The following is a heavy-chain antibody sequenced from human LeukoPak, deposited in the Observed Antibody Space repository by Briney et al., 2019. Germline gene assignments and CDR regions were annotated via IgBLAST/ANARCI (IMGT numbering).Heavy chain of an antibody. CDR3: ATALAQTHAFDI. V-gene: IGHV5-51*01. CDR1: GYTFPNYW. Sequence: GESLKISRKGSGYTFPNYWIIWVRQMPGKGLEWMGIIYPADSGTRYSPSFQGQVTVSADRSTSTAYLQWSSLKASDTAMYYCATALAQTHAFDIWGQGTLVTVSS. J-gene: IGHJ3*02. CDR2: IYPADSGT. D-gene: IGHD6-13*01.